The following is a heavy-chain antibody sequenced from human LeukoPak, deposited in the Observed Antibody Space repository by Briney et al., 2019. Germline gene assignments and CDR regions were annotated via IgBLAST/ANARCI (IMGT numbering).Heavy chain of an antibody. CDR2: ISSSGNYI. Sequence: GSLRLSCAASGFTFSTYSMNWVRQAPGKGLEWVSFISSSGNYIYYADSVKGRFTISRDNAKNSLYLQMNSLRAEDTAVYYCAKGGIIVGLDAFDIWGQGTMVTVSS. V-gene: IGHV3-21*04. J-gene: IGHJ3*02. D-gene: IGHD1-26*01. CDR1: GFTFSTYS. CDR3: AKGGIIVGLDAFDI.